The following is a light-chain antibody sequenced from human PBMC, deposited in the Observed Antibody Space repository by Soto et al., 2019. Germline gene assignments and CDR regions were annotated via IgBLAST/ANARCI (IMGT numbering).Light chain of an antibody. CDR1: TSNIGAGYD. CDR3: QSNDSSLSGYV. V-gene: IGLV1-40*01. Sequence: QSVLAQPPSVSGAPGQRVTISCTGGTSNIGAGYDVHWCQQLPGTAPKLLIYGNSNRPSGVPDRFSGSKSGTSASLAITGLQAEDEGDYYCQSNDSSLSGYVFGTRTKVTVL. J-gene: IGLJ1*01. CDR2: GNS.